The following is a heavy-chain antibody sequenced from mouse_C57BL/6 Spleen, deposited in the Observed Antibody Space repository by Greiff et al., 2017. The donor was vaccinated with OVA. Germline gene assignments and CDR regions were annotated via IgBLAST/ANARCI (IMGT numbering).Heavy chain of an antibody. V-gene: IGHV1-52*01. J-gene: IGHJ4*01. CDR1: GYTFTSYW. D-gene: IGHD3-2*02. CDR3: ARGSSGYEGYAMDY. CDR2: IDPSDSET. Sequence: VQLQQPGAELVRPGSSVKLSCKASGYTFTSYWMHWVKQRPIQGLEWIGNIDPSDSETHYNPKFKDKATFTVDKSSSTAYMQLSSLTSEDSAVYYCARGSSGYEGYAMDYWGQGTSVTVSS.